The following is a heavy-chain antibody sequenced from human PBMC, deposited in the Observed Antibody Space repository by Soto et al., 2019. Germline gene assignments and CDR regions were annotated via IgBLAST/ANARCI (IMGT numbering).Heavy chain of an antibody. CDR1: GFTFNNYD. Sequence: GGSLRLSCAASGFTFNNYDMLWVRQAPGKGLEWVSTFGSAGDTYYSDSVKGRFTISRENARNSLYLQMNSLRAADTAVYYCARGGPNWDYYFYGMDVWGQGTTVTVSS. D-gene: IGHD3-16*01. V-gene: IGHV3-13*04. CDR3: ARGGPNWDYYFYGMDV. CDR2: FGSAGDT. J-gene: IGHJ6*02.